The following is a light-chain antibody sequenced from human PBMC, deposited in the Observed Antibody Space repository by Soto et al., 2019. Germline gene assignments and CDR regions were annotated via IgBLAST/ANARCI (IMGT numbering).Light chain of an antibody. Sequence: EIVLTQSPDTLSLSPGERATLSCRASQSVSSSLAWYQQKPGQAPRLLISDASNRATGIPARFSGSGSGTDFTLTISSVKPEDFAVYYCQQRSNWPPEVTFGPGTKVDIK. CDR3: QQRSNWPPEVT. CDR1: QSVSSS. J-gene: IGKJ3*01. V-gene: IGKV3-11*01. CDR2: DAS.